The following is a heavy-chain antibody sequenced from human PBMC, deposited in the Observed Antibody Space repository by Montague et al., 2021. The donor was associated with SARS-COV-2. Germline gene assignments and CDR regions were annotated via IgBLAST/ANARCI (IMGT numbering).Heavy chain of an antibody. CDR3: ARAHADSVYHFWSGSVTSTSLDV. V-gene: IGHV3-13*01. Sequence: SLRLSLSASGFTFSSHDMHWVRQSPGKGLQWVSAIGTAGDTYYEGSVEGRFTISREDAESSLSLQMNSLTAGDTAVYYCARAHADSVYHFWSGSVTSTSLDVWGKGTAVTVSS. D-gene: IGHD3-3*01. J-gene: IGHJ6*04. CDR2: IGTAGDT. CDR1: GFTFSSHD.